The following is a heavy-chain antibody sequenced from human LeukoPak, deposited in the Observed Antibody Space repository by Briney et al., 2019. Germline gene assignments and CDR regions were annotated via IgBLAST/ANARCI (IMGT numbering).Heavy chain of an antibody. CDR1: GGTFSGYY. J-gene: IGHJ4*02. D-gene: IGHD6-19*01. CDR3: ARGSGWVAGGYFDY. CDR2: INNSGSN. V-gene: IGHV4-34*01. Sequence: PSETLSLTCAVYGGTFSGYYWSWLRQAPGKGLEWIGEINNSGSNNYTPSLNSRVTISVDTSKNQFSLKLSSVTAADTAVYYCARGSGWVAGGYFDYWGQGTLVTVSS.